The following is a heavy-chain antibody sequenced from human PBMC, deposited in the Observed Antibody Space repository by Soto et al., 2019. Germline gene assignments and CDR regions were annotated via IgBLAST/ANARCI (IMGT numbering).Heavy chain of an antibody. CDR1: GFTVSSNY. CDR2: IYSGGST. Sequence: PGGSLRLSCAASGFTVSSNYMSWVRQAPGKGLEWVSVIYSGGSTYYADSVKGRFTISRDNSKNTLYLQMNSLRAEDTAVYYCARGSSWSLYYYYYYMDVWGKGTTVTVSS. V-gene: IGHV3-66*01. D-gene: IGHD6-13*01. CDR3: ARGSSWSLYYYYYYMDV. J-gene: IGHJ6*03.